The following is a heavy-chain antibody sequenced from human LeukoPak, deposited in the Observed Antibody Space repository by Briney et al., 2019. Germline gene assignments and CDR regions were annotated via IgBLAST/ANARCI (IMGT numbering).Heavy chain of an antibody. D-gene: IGHD3-22*01. J-gene: IGHJ4*02. CDR2: IKQDGSEK. V-gene: IGHV3-7*01. Sequence: GGSLRLSCAASGFTFRSYWMSWVRQAPGKGLEWVANIKQDGSEKYYVDSVKGRFTISRDNAKNSLYLQMNSLRGDDTAIYYCARDPRGPTGYDHSGRDTFDYWGQGTLVTVSS. CDR3: ARDPRGPTGYDHSGRDTFDY. CDR1: GFTFRSYW.